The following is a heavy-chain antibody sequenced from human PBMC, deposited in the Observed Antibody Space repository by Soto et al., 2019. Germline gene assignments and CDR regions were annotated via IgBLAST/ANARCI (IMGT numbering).Heavy chain of an antibody. Sequence: EVQLVEPGGGLVQPGGSLRLSCAASGFTFSNHYMDWVRQAPGKGLEWVGRIGNKANSYTTQYAASVKGRFTVSRDESKNSLYLQMNSLKTEDTAVYYCARDGTYQGPDFDYWGQGILVTVSS. V-gene: IGHV3-72*01. CDR2: IGNKANSYTT. J-gene: IGHJ4*02. CDR1: GFTFSNHY. CDR3: ARDGTYQGPDFDY. D-gene: IGHD2-2*01.